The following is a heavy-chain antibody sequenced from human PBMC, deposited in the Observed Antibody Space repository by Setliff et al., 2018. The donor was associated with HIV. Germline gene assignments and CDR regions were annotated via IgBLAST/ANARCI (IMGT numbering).Heavy chain of an antibody. CDR1: GGSIGSSDYY. CDR2: IYYKGNT. D-gene: IGHD6-13*01. J-gene: IGHJ6*03. Sequence: SETLSLTCTVSGGSIGSSDYYWGWIRLPHGKGLEWIGSIYYKGNTFSNQSLQSRVTISLDTSKNQFSLKLSSVTAADRAVYYCARHRDPPGSSWIYYYSDMDVWGKGTTVTVSS. CDR3: ARHRDPPGSSWIYYYSDMDV. V-gene: IGHV4-39*01.